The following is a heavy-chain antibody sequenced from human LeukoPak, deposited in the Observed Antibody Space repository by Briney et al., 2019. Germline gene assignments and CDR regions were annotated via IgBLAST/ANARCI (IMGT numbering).Heavy chain of an antibody. CDR3: ARSRNSSGWYQYYYYGMDV. D-gene: IGHD6-19*01. Sequence: TSETLSLTCAVSGGSISSSNWWSWVRQPPGKGLEWIGEIYHSGSTNYNPSLKSRVTMSVDKSKNQFSLKLSSVTAADTAVYYCARSRNSSGWYQYYYYGMDVWGQGTTVTVSS. J-gene: IGHJ6*02. CDR1: GGSISSSNW. CDR2: IYHSGST. V-gene: IGHV4-4*02.